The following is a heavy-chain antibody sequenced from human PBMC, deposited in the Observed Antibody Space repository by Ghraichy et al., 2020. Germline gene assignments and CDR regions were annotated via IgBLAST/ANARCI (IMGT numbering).Heavy chain of an antibody. CDR3: ARLPLPRRAAVGDWYFDL. CDR2: ITGSSITI. V-gene: IGHV3-48*01. CDR1: GFSFSDYS. J-gene: IGHJ2*01. D-gene: IGHD6-13*01. Sequence: GESLNISCEGSGFSFSDYSMIWVRLTPRKALEWVSYITGSSITIFYTDSVKGRFTISRDNAKNSLYLQMNSLRAEDMAVYYCARLPLPRRAAVGDWYFDLWGRGTLVTFSS.